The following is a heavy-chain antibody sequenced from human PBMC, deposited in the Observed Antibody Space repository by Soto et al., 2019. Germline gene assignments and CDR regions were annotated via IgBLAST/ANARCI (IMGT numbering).Heavy chain of an antibody. J-gene: IGHJ4*02. CDR2: IIPIFGTA. CDR1: GGTFSSYA. D-gene: IGHD3-22*01. Sequence: QVQLVQSGAEVKKPGSSVKVSCKASGGTFSSYAISWVRQAPGQGLEWMGGIIPIFGTANCAQKFQGRVTITADETTSTAYMELSSLRSEDTAVYYCARDPYYYDSSGAPEDYWGQGTLVTVSS. V-gene: IGHV1-69*12. CDR3: ARDPYYYDSSGAPEDY.